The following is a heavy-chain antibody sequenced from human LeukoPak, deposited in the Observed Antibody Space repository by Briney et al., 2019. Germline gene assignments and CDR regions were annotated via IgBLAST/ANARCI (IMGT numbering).Heavy chain of an antibody. CDR2: ISSSGSTI. CDR3: ARARTTVTSYYYYYYYMDV. Sequence: GGSLRLSCAASGFTFSSYWMSWVRQAPGKGLEWVSYISSSGSTIYYADSVKGRFTISRDNAKNSLYLQMNSLRAEDTAVYYCARARTTVTSYYYYYYYMDVWGKGTTVTVSS. CDR1: GFTFSSYW. V-gene: IGHV3-48*04. D-gene: IGHD4-17*01. J-gene: IGHJ6*03.